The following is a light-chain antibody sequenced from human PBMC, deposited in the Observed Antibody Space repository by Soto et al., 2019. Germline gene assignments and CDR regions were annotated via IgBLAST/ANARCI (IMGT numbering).Light chain of an antibody. J-gene: IGKJ1*01. Sequence: MTQSPVTLSLSPGERATLSFRAGESVSSNLAWYQQKPGQAPRLLIYDASNRATGIPARFSGSGSGTDFTLTISSLEPEDFAVYYCQQRSNWPPTFGQGTKVDIK. CDR2: DAS. CDR3: QQRSNWPPT. V-gene: IGKV3-11*01. CDR1: ESVSSN.